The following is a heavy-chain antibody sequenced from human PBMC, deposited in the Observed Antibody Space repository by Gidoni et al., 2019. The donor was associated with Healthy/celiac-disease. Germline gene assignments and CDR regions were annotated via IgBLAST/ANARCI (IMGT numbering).Heavy chain of an antibody. CDR3: AGTYYDFWSGYDP. V-gene: IGHV4-34*01. CDR1: GGSFSGYS. Sequence: QVQLQPWGAGLLKPSETLSLTCAASGGSFSGYSWSWIRHPPGKELEWTGEINHSGSHNYIPALKCQITLSVDTSKVQFALKLGSVTAADTAVYCCAGTYYDFWSGYDPWGQGTLVTVSS. D-gene: IGHD3-3*01. J-gene: IGHJ5*02. CDR2: INHSGSH.